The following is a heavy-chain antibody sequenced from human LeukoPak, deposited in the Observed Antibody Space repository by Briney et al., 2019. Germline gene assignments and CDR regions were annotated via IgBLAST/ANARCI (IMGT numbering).Heavy chain of an antibody. J-gene: IGHJ4*02. V-gene: IGHV3-30*09. CDR2: ISFDGSNK. CDR1: GFNFRTYA. CDR3: VRGSYSSGWYWYFDY. Sequence: GGSLRLSCTVSGFNFRTYAMHWVRQAPGRGLEWVAVISFDGSNKYFADSVDGRFAISRDDSKNTMTLYLNSLRVDDTAMYYCVRGSYSSGWYWYFDYWGQGALVTVSS. D-gene: IGHD6-19*01.